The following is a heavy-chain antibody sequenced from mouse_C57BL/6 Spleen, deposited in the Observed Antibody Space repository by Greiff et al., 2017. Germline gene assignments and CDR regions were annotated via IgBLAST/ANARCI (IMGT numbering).Heavy chain of an antibody. J-gene: IGHJ4*01. CDR2: IDPSDSYT. CDR3: ARANYGNHYAMDY. CDR1: GYTFTSYW. Sequence: VQLQQPGAELVMPGASVKLSCKASGYTFTSYWMHWVKQRPGQGLEWIGEIDPSDSYTNYNQKFKGKSTLTVDKSSSTAYMQLSSLTSEDSAVYYCARANYGNHYAMDYWGQGTSVTVSS. V-gene: IGHV1-69*01. D-gene: IGHD1-1*01.